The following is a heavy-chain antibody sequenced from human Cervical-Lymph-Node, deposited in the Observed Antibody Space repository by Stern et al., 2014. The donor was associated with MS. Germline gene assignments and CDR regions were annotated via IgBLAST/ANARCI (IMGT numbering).Heavy chain of an antibody. J-gene: IGHJ4*02. V-gene: IGHV4-59*01. CDR2: IYYSGST. Sequence: QLQLQESGPGLVKPSETLSLTCTVSGGSISSYYWSWLRQPPGTGLEWIGYIYYSGSTNYNPSLKSRVTISVDTSKNQFSLKLSSVTAADTAVYYCARGRAVYIDYWGQGTLVTVSS. D-gene: IGHD6-6*01. CDR1: GGSISSYY. CDR3: ARGRAVYIDY.